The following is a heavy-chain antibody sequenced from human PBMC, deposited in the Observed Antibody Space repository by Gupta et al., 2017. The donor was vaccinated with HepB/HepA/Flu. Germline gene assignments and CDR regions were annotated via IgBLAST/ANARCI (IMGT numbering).Heavy chain of an antibody. CDR1: GGSIRSSSYY. CDR3: ALHWVVSGNNNWFDP. V-gene: IGHV4-39*01. D-gene: IGHD2-21*01. CDR2: MDYTEDT. J-gene: IGHJ5*02. Sequence: QLQLQESGPGLLKPSETLSLTCTVSGGSIRSSSYYCAWIRQPPGKGLEWIGSMDYTEDTYYNPSLKSRVTISLDTSKNQFSLRLSSVTAADTAVYYCALHWVVSGNNNWFDPGGRGTLVTVSS.